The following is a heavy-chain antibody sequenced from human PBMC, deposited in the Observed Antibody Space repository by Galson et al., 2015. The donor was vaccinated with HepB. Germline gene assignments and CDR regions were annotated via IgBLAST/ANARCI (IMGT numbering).Heavy chain of an antibody. CDR3: ARVPYSDSYYDY. D-gene: IGHD1-26*01. CDR2: IKQDGSEK. V-gene: IGHV3-7*03. Sequence: SLRLSCAGSGFTLSSCWMSWVRQAPGKGLEWLANIKQDGSEKYYVDSVKGRFTISRDNAKNSLYLQMDSLRAEDTAVYYCARVPYSDSYYDYWGQGTLVTVSS. J-gene: IGHJ4*02. CDR1: GFTLSSCW.